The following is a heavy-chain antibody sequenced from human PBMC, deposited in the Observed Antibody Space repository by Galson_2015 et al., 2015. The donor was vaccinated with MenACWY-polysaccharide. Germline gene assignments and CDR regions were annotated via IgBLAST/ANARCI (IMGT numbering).Heavy chain of an antibody. CDR1: GFTFSNFW. Sequence: SLRLSCAASGFTFSNFWMNWVRQAPGKELEWVSCINHSGSGIYYADSVKGRFTISRDNAKNSLCLQMNSLRAEDTAVYYCARERWVRGVFFDQWGQGTLVTVSS. CDR3: ARERWVRGVFFDQ. D-gene: IGHD3-10*01. V-gene: IGHV3-48*04. CDR2: INHSGSGI. J-gene: IGHJ4*02.